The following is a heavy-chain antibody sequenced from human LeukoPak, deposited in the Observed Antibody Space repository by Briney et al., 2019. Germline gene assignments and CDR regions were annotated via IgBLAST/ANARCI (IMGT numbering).Heavy chain of an antibody. Sequence: PGASLRLSCAASGFTFSSYAMSWVRQAPGKGLEWVSAISGSGGSTYYADSVKGRFTISRDNSKNTLYLQMNSLRAEDTAVYYCAKGYRFLEWLQDYWVQGTLVTVSS. J-gene: IGHJ4*02. D-gene: IGHD3-3*01. CDR2: ISGSGGST. V-gene: IGHV3-23*01. CDR3: AKGYRFLEWLQDY. CDR1: GFTFSSYA.